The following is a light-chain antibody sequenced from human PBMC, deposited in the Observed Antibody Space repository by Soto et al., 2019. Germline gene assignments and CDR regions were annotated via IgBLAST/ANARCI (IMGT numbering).Light chain of an antibody. V-gene: IGLV1-47*02. CDR3: ATWDDSLRDVL. CDR2: NNN. CDR1: SSNIGSNY. Sequence: QSVLTQPPSASGTPGQRVTISCSGSSSNIGSNYVYWYQQVPGTAPKLLIYNNNQRPSGVPDRFSGSKSGTSASLAISGLRSEDEADYYCATWDDSLRDVLFGGGTKLTVL. J-gene: IGLJ2*01.